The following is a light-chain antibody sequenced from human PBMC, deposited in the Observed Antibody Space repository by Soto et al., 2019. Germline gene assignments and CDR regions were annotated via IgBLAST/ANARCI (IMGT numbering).Light chain of an antibody. Sequence: DIQMTQSPSTLSASVGERVTITCRASQSISAWLAWYQQKPGKAPKLLIYKASNVESGVPSRFSGSGSGTEFPLTISSLQPDDFATYYCQQYHSYPLTFGQGTRLEIK. CDR2: KAS. J-gene: IGKJ5*01. V-gene: IGKV1-5*03. CDR1: QSISAW. CDR3: QQYHSYPLT.